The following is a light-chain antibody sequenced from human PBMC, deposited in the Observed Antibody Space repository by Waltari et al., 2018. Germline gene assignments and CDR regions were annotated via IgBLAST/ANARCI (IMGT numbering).Light chain of an antibody. CDR2: DVR. CDR1: SRDIGTYDC. J-gene: IGLJ2*01. Sequence: QSALTQPASVSGSPGQSITLSCTGSSRDIGTYDCVPWYQQHPGEAPKLMIYDVRQRPSGVSDRFSGSKSGNTASLTVSGLQAEDEADYYCSTYLRSSAPVVFGGGTKLTVL. V-gene: IGLV2-14*03. CDR3: STYLRSSAPVV.